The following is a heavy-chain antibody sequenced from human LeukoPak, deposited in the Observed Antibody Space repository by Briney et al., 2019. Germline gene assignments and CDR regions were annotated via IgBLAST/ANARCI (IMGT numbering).Heavy chain of an antibody. CDR1: GGSISSGSYY. V-gene: IGHV4-61*02. CDR3: ASSYYDFWSGYSRFDP. D-gene: IGHD3-3*01. CDR2: IYTSGST. Sequence: PSQTLSLTCTVSGGSISSGSYYWSWIRQPAGKGLEWIGRIYTSGSTNYNPSLKSRVTISVDTSKNQFSLKLSSVTAADTAVYYCASSYYDFWSGYSRFDPWGQGTLVTVSS. J-gene: IGHJ5*02.